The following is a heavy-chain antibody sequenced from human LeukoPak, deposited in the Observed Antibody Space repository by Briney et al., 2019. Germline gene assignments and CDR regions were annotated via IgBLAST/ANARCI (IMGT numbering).Heavy chain of an antibody. J-gene: IGHJ4*02. CDR3: AASLTRYHILTGYPLDY. CDR2: ISSSGAIT. V-gene: IGHV3-64*01. CDR1: GFIFNTYT. D-gene: IGHD3-9*01. Sequence: GGSLRLSCAASGFIFNTYTMNWVRQAPRKGLEYVSAISSSGAITYYANSVKDRFTISRDNSKNTLYLQMGSLRPEDMAVYYCAASLTRYHILTGYPLDYWGQGTLVAVSS.